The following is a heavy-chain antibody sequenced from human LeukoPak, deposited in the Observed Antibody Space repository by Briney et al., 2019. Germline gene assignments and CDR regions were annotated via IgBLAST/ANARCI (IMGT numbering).Heavy chain of an antibody. CDR2: IYPGDSDT. V-gene: IGHV5-51*01. D-gene: IGHD3-16*01. CDR1: GYRFTSYW. CDR3: ASPLIGGGAFDI. Sequence: GESLQISCKGSGYRFTSYWLGWVRQMPGKGLEWMGIIYPGDSDTRYSPSFQGQITISADKSVSTAYLQWSGLKASDTAIYYCASPLIGGGAFDIWGQGTMVTVSS. J-gene: IGHJ3*02.